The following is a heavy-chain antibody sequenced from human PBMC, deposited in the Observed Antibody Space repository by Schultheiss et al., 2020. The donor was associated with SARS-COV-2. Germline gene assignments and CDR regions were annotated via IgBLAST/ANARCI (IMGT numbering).Heavy chain of an antibody. Sequence: GESLKISCAASGFTFSSYAMNWVRQAPGKGLEWVSYISSSSSTIYYADSVKGRFTISRDNAKNSLYLQMNSLRAEDTAVYYCAVSGSYWYFDLWGRGTLVTVSS. CDR3: AVSGSYWYFDL. CDR1: GFTFSSYA. D-gene: IGHD1-26*01. V-gene: IGHV3-48*01. J-gene: IGHJ2*01. CDR2: ISSSSSTI.